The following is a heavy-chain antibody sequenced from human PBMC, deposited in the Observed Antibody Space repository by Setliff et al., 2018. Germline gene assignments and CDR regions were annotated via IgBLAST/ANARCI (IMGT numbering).Heavy chain of an antibody. J-gene: IGHJ6*03. Sequence: SVKVSCKASGGTFQNYGPTWVRQAPGQGLEWMGGIIPIFGTTNYAHSFKGRVTFTADDSTSTAYMDLSRLTSEDTAVYYCARVLGVDFQYYYLDIWGKGTTVTVSS. CDR3: ARVLGVDFQYYYLDI. CDR1: GGTFQNYG. V-gene: IGHV1-69*13. CDR2: IIPIFGTT. D-gene: IGHD2-21*01.